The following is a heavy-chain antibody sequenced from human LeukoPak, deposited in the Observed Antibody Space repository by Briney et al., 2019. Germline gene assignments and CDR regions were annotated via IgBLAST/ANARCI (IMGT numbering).Heavy chain of an antibody. CDR1: GGSISSYY. CDR2: IYYSGST. CDR3: AIGLRYFEKGFDY. D-gene: IGHD3-9*01. Sequence: SETLSLTCTVSGGSISSYYWSWIRQPPGKGLEWIGYIYYSGSTNYNPSLKSRVTISVDTSKNQFSLKLSSVTAADTAVYYCAIGLRYFEKGFDYWGQGTLVTVSS. J-gene: IGHJ4*02. V-gene: IGHV4-59*01.